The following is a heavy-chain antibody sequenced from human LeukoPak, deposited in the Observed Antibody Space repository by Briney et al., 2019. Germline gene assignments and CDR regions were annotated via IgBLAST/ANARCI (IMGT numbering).Heavy chain of an antibody. V-gene: IGHV3-30-3*01. CDR2: ISYDGSNK. CDR1: GFTFSSYA. D-gene: IGHD1-26*01. Sequence: PGRSLRLSRAASGFTFSSYAMHWVRQAPGKGLEWVAVISYDGSNKYYADSVKGRFTISRDNSRNTLYLQMNSLRAEDTAVYYCVGGWELNLFDYWGQGTLVTVSS. J-gene: IGHJ4*02. CDR3: VGGWELNLFDY.